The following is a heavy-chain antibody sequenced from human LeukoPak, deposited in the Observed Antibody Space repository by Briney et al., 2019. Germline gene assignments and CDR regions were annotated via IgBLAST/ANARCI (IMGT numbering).Heavy chain of an antibody. J-gene: IGHJ3*01. CDR1: GFTFTGYY. V-gene: IGHV1-2*02. Sequence: ASVWVSCKAEGFTFTGYYVQWLRQAPGQGLEWVGWMYFNSGATRYAPKFQGRVTMTRDTSISTAYMELSSLRPDDTAMYYCAREGSSGQEWYAFDVWGQGTMVTVSS. CDR2: MYFNSGAT. CDR3: AREGSSGQEWYAFDV. D-gene: IGHD3-3*01.